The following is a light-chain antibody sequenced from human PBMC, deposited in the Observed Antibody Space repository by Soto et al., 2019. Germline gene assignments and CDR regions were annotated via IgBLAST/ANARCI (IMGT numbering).Light chain of an antibody. Sequence: EIVLTQSPGTLYLSPGERATLSCRASQNVNNNYLAWYQQKPGQAPRLLIYGAFRRATDIPDRFSGSGSGTDFTLTISRLEPEDSAVYSCQQYGSAPLTFGGGTKVEIK. CDR3: QQYGSAPLT. V-gene: IGKV3-20*01. CDR2: GAF. CDR1: QNVNNNY. J-gene: IGKJ4*01.